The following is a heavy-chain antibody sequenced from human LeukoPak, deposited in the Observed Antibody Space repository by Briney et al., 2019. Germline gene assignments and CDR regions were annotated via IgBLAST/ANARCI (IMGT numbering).Heavy chain of an antibody. J-gene: IGHJ3*02. D-gene: IGHD6-13*01. Sequence: SETLSLTCTVSGYSISSGYYWGWIRQAPGKGLEWIGSIYHSGSTYYNPSLKSRVPISVDTSKNQFSRKLSSVTAADTAVYYCARVLCSSSWYDAFDIWGQGTMVTVSS. V-gene: IGHV4-38-2*02. CDR3: ARVLCSSSWYDAFDI. CDR2: IYHSGST. CDR1: GYSISSGYY.